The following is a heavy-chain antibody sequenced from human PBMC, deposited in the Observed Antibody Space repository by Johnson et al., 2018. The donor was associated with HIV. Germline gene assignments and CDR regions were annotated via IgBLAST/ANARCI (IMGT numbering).Heavy chain of an antibody. V-gene: IGHV3-66*01. CDR2: IYSGGST. CDR1: GFTVSSNY. J-gene: IGHJ3*02. CDR3: ARSQIDAFDI. Sequence: VQLVESGGGVVQPRRSLRLSCAASGFTVSSNYMSWVRQAPGKGLEWVSVIYSGGSTYYADSVKGRFTISRDNSKNTLYLQMNSLRAEDTAVYYCARSQIDAFDIWGQGTMVTVSS.